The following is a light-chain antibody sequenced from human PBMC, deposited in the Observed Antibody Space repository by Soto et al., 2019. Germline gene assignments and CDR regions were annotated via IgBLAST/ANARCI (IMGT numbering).Light chain of an antibody. V-gene: IGKV3-11*01. J-gene: IGKJ4*01. CDR1: QSVSSH. Sequence: EIVLTQSPATLSLSPGERATLSCRASQSVSSHLAWYQQKLGQAPRLLIYDASNRATGIPARFSGSGSGTDFTLTISSLEPEDFAVYYCQQRSNWPPTFGGGTKVEIK. CDR3: QQRSNWPPT. CDR2: DAS.